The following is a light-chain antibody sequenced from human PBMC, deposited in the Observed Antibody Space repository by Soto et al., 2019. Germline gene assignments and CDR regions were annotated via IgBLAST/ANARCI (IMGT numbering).Light chain of an antibody. V-gene: IGKV3-15*01. J-gene: IGKJ2*01. CDR1: QSVRNN. CDR3: QQYDSYMYA. Sequence: EIVMSQSPASLSVSPGERATLSCRASQSVRNNLAWYQQRPGQAPRLLIYGASTRASGIPARFTGGGSGTDFTLTITSLQSEDFAVYYCQQYDSYMYAVGQGTKVDSK. CDR2: GAS.